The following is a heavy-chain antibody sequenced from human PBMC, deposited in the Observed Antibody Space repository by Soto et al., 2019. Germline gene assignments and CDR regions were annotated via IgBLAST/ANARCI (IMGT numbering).Heavy chain of an antibody. CDR2: IKSKADGGTI. CDR1: GFTFSKAW. V-gene: IGHV3-15*05. D-gene: IGHD6-19*01. Sequence: EVQLVESGGGLVNPGGSLRLSCAASGFTFSKAWMTWVRQAPGKGLEWVGRIKSKADGGTIDYAAPVKGRFTISRDDSKNTLYLQMNSLKTEYTAVLYCIAAYSYGSSLYFDYWGQGALVSVSS. CDR3: IAAYSYGSSLYFDY. J-gene: IGHJ4*02.